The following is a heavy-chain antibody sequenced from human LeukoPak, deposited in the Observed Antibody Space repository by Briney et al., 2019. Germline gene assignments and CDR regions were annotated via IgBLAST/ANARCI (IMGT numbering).Heavy chain of an antibody. J-gene: IGHJ4*02. D-gene: IGHD2-15*01. CDR2: IKQDGSEK. Sequence: PGGSLRLSCAASGFTFSSYWMSWVRQAPGKGLEWVANIKQDGSEKYYVDSVKGRFTISRDNAKNSLYLQMNSLRAEDTAVYYCAKGLSRLLLYYFDYWGQGTLVTVSS. V-gene: IGHV3-7*01. CDR1: GFTFSSYW. CDR3: AKGLSRLLLYYFDY.